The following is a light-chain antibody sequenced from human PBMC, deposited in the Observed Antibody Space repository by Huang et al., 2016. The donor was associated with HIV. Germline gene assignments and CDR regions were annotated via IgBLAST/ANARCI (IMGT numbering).Light chain of an antibody. CDR3: QQYNNWPPGRT. CDR1: QGVSSN. CDR2: GAS. Sequence: DTVMTQSPATLSVSPGERATLSCRASQGVSSNLAWYQQKPGHAPRLLIYGASTRATGSPARFSGSGSGTEFILTISSLQSEDFALYYCQQYNNWPPGRTFGQGTKVEVK. V-gene: IGKV3-15*01. J-gene: IGKJ1*01.